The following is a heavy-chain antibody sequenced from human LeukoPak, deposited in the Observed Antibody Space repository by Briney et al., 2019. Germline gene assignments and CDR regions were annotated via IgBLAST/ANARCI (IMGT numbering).Heavy chain of an antibody. V-gene: IGHV3-15*01. Sequence: GGSLRLSCAASGFTFSNAWMTWVRQAPGKGLEWLGRIKTKTDAVTTDYAAPVKGRFTISRDDSKNTLYLQMNSLKTEDTAVYYCTTGLYDSSGYYSDYWGQGTLVTVSS. J-gene: IGHJ4*02. CDR1: GFTFSNAW. CDR2: IKTKTDAVTT. D-gene: IGHD3-22*01. CDR3: TTGLYDSSGYYSDY.